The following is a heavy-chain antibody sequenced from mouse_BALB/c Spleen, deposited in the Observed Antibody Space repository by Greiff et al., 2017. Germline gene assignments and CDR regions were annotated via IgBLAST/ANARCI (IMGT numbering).Heavy chain of an antibody. CDR3: ARGRDDGYYWFAY. J-gene: IGHJ3*01. CDR2: ISSGGST. D-gene: IGHD2-3*01. V-gene: IGHV5-6-5*01. Sequence: EVKLMESGGGLVKPGGSLKLSCAASGFTFSSYAMSWVRQTPEKRLEWVASISSGGSTYYPDSVKGRFTISRDNARNILYLQMSSLRSEDTAMYYCARGRDDGYYWFAYWGQGTLVTVSA. CDR1: GFTFSSYA.